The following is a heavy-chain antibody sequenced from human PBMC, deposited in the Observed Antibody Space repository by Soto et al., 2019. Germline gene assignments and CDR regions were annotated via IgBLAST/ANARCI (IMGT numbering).Heavy chain of an antibody. J-gene: IGHJ6*02. V-gene: IGHV3-7*05. CDR3: ARDGWNIHDYGMDV. CDR2: IKQDGSEK. Sequence: GGSLRLSCAASGFTFSSYWMSWVRQAPGKGLEWVANIKQDGSEKYYVASVKGRFTISRDNAKNSLYLQMNSLRAEDTAVYYCARDGWNIHDYGMDVWGQGTTVTVSS. CDR1: GFTFSSYW. D-gene: IGHD1-1*01.